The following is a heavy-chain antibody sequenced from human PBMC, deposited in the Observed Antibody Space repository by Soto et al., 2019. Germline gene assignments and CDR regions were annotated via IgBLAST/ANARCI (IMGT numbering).Heavy chain of an antibody. D-gene: IGHD3-22*01. CDR3: ARGLSSRDSSGYYLNYGMDV. J-gene: IGHJ6*02. Sequence: QVQLVQSGAEVKKPGSSVKVSYKASGGTFSSYAISWVRQAPGQGLEWMGGIIPIFGTANYAQKFQGRVTITADESTSTAYMELSSLRSEDTAVYYCARGLSSRDSSGYYLNYGMDVWGQGTTVTVSS. CDR1: GGTFSSYA. CDR2: IIPIFGTA. V-gene: IGHV1-69*01.